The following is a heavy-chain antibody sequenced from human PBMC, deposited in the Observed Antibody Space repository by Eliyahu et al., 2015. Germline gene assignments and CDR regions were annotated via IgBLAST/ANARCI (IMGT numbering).Heavy chain of an antibody. CDR3: ARSNLEAYYYYGMDV. CDR1: GFTFSXYY. J-gene: IGHJ6*02. CDR2: ISSSSSYT. Sequence: QVQLVESGGGLVKPGGSLRLSCAASGFTFSXYYMSWIRQAPGKGLEWVSYISSSSSYTNYADSVKGRFTISRDNAKNSLYLQMNSLRAEDTAVYYCARSNLEAYYYYGMDVWGQGTTVTVSS. V-gene: IGHV3-11*06. D-gene: IGHD3-3*01.